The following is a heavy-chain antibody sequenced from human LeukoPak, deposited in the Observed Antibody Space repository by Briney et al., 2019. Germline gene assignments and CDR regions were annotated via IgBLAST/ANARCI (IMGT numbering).Heavy chain of an antibody. D-gene: IGHD1-7*01. V-gene: IGHV4-30-4*01. CDR2: IYYSGST. CDR3: ARGGGNWNYPPGY. CDR1: GGSISSGDYY. J-gene: IGHJ4*02. Sequence: KPSQTLSLTCTVSGGSISSGDYYWSWIRHPPGKGLEWIGYIYYSGSTYYNPSLKSRVTISVDTSKNQFSLKLSSVTAADTAVYYCARGGGNWNYPPGYWGQGTLVTVSS.